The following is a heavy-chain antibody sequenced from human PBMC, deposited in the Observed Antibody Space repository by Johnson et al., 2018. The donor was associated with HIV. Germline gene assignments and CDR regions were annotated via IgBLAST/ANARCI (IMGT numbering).Heavy chain of an antibody. V-gene: IGHV3-74*01. Sequence: VQLVESGGGVVQPGGSLRLSCVASGFTFSSYWMHWVRQAPGKGLVWVSRINSEGSSTTYADSVKGRFTISRDNAKNTLYLQMNSLRAEDTAVYYCAKDWGIAAAGTDAFDIWGQGTMVTVSS. CDR2: INSEGSST. D-gene: IGHD6-13*01. CDR3: AKDWGIAAAGTDAFDI. CDR1: GFTFSSYW. J-gene: IGHJ3*02.